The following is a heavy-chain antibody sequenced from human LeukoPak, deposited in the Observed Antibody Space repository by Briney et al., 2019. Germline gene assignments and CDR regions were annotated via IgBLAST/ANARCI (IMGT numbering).Heavy chain of an antibody. Sequence: SETLSLTCTVSGGSLSSYYWSWIRQPPGKGLEWIGYIYYRGRTKYHPSLQSRVTISVDTSRNQFSLRPSSVTAADTAVYYCARQSDDLGYFQHWGQGTLVTVAS. CDR1: GGSLSSYY. D-gene: IGHD3-16*01. J-gene: IGHJ1*01. CDR3: ARQSDDLGYFQH. V-gene: IGHV4-59*08. CDR2: IYYRGRT.